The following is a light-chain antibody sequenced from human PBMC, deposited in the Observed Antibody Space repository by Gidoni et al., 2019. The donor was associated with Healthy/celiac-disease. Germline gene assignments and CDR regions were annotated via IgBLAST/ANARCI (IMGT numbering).Light chain of an antibody. CDR3: QQRSNWPSIT. V-gene: IGKV3-11*01. Sequence: EIVLTQSPATLSLSPGERATLSCRASQSVSSYLAWYQQKPGQAPRLLIYDASNRATGIPARFRGSGSGPDFTLTISSLEPEDFAVYYCQQRSNWPSITFGQGTRLEIK. CDR2: DAS. J-gene: IGKJ5*01. CDR1: QSVSSY.